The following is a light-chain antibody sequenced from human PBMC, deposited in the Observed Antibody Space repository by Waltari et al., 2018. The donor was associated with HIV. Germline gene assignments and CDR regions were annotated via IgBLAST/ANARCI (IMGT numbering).Light chain of an antibody. CDR3: SSFGGTYAYV. Sequence: QSALTPSRPVSGSPGQSVTISCTGTSSDVGGYNYVSWYQQHPGTAPKLMIYDVYKRPSGVPDRFSGSKSGTTASLTISGLQAEDEADYYCSSFGGTYAYVFGSGTRVTVL. CDR1: SSDVGGYNY. J-gene: IGLJ1*01. V-gene: IGLV2-11*01. CDR2: DVY.